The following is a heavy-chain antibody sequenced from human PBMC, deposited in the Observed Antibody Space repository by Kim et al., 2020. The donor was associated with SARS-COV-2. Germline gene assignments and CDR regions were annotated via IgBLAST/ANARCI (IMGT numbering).Heavy chain of an antibody. CDR3: ARDIDYYDSSGYSERAFDI. CDR1: GYTFTSYG. J-gene: IGHJ3*02. V-gene: IGHV1-18*01. CDR2: ISAYNGNT. Sequence: ASVKVSCKASGYTFTSYGISWVRQAPGQGLEWMGWISAYNGNTNYAQKLQGRVTMTTDTSTSTAYMELRSLRSDDTAVYYCARDIDYYDSSGYSERAFDIWGQGTMVTVSS. D-gene: IGHD3-22*01.